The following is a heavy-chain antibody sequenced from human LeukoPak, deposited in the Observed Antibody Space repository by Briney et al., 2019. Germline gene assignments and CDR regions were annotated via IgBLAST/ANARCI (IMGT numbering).Heavy chain of an antibody. J-gene: IGHJ6*03. D-gene: IGHD6-13*01. CDR3: ARAEAAGVTMDV. CDR2: ITTSSSYM. V-gene: IGHV3-21*01. CDR1: GFTFSAYN. Sequence: PGGSLRLSCAASGFTFSAYNMNWVRRTPGKGLEWVSSITTSSSYMFYADSVRGRFTISRDNAKNSLYLQMNSLRAEDTAVYYCARAEAAGVTMDVWGKGTTVTVSS.